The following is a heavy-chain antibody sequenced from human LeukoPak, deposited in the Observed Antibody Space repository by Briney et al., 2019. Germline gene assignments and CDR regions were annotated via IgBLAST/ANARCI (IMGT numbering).Heavy chain of an antibody. CDR1: GFTFSSYG. CDR3: AKGWDYYGSGSYSYFDY. D-gene: IGHD3-10*01. CDR2: IWYDGSNR. J-gene: IGHJ4*02. V-gene: IGHV3-33*06. Sequence: GGSLTLSCAASGFTFSSYGMHRARQARGKGVVGVAVIWYDGSNRYYADSVKGRFTISRDNSKNTLYLQMNSLRAEDKAVYYCAKGWDYYGSGSYSYFDYWGQGTLVTVSS.